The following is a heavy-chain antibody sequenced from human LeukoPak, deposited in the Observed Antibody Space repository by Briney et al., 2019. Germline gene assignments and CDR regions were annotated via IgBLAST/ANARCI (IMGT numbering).Heavy chain of an antibody. CDR3: AREISRFGI. CDR2: IYTGGTT. D-gene: IGHD3-16*01. CDR1: GFTVSSSNY. V-gene: IGHV3-66*01. Sequence: GGSLRLSRADSGFTVSSSNYMNWVRQAPGKGLEWVSGIYTGGTTYYTDSVKGRFTISRDNPNNTLYLQMHSLRAEDTAVYYCAREISRFGIWGQGTLVTVSS. J-gene: IGHJ4*02.